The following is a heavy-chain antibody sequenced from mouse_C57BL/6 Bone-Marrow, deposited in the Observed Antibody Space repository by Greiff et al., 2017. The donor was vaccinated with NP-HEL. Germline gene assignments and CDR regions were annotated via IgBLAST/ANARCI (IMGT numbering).Heavy chain of an antibody. D-gene: IGHD1-1*02. CDR3: ARDAGSLYFDV. J-gene: IGHJ1*03. CDR1: GFTFSDFY. Sequence: EVQLVESGGGLVQSGRSLRLSCATSGFTFSDFYMEWVRQAPGKGLEWIAASRNKANDYTTEYSASVKGRFIVSRDTSQSILYLQMNALRAEDTAIYYCARDAGSLYFDVWGTVTTVTVSS. CDR2: SRNKANDYTT. V-gene: IGHV7-1*01.